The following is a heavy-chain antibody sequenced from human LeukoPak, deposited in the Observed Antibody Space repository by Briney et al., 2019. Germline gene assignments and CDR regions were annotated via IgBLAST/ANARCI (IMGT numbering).Heavy chain of an antibody. V-gene: IGHV4-59*08. D-gene: IGHD3-10*01. CDR3: ARHQRITLVRGGSAFDF. Sequence: SETLSLTCTVSGGSINNYYWSWIRQPPGKGLEWIGYIYYSGSTNYNPLFKSRVTISVDTSKNQFSLKLSSVTAADTAVYYCARHQRITLVRGGSAFDFWGQGTMVTVSS. CDR1: GGSINNYY. J-gene: IGHJ3*01. CDR2: IYYSGST.